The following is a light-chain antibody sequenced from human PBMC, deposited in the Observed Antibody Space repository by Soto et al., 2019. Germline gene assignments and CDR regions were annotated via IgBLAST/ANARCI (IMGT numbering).Light chain of an antibody. CDR2: RPS. J-gene: IGKJ4*01. CDR3: QQYNSYSLT. CDR1: ESISSW. Sequence: DIQMTQSPSTLSASVGDRVTITCRASESISSWLAWYQQKPGKAPRLLIYRPSYLEGGVPSRFSGSGSGTEFTLTISSLQSDDFATYYCQQYNSYSLTFGGGTKVEIK. V-gene: IGKV1-5*03.